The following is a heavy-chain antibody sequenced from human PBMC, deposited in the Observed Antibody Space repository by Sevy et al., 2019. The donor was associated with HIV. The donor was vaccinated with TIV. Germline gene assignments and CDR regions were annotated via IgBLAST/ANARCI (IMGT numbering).Heavy chain of an antibody. CDR3: ARVPTYHYGSATYFDY. D-gene: IGHD3-10*01. CDR2: IGVYNGNL. J-gene: IGHJ4*02. V-gene: IGHV1-18*01. Sequence: ASVKVSCKTSGYIFTNSGITWVRQAPGQGLEWMGWIGVYNGNLKYAQKFQGRVTMTTDTSTSTAYMELTSLRSDDTGVYYCARVPTYHYGSATYFDYSGQGTLVTVSS. CDR1: GYIFTNSG.